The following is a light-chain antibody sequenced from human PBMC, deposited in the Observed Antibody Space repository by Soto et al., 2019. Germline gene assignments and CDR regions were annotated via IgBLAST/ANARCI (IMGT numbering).Light chain of an antibody. Sequence: DIQMTQSPSTLSASVGDRVTITCRASQSISSWLAWYQQKPGKAPKFLIYDASSLESGVPSRFSGSGSGTEFTLTISSLQPVDSATYYCQQYNSNPLTFGGGTKVE. CDR3: QQYNSNPLT. CDR1: QSISSW. CDR2: DAS. V-gene: IGKV1-5*01. J-gene: IGKJ4*01.